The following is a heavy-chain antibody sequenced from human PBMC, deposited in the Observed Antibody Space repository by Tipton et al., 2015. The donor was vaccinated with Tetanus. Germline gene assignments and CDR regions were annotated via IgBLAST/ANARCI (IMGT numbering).Heavy chain of an antibody. CDR3: ARRRDIVSRYGMDV. J-gene: IGHJ6*02. V-gene: IGHV4-59*08. CDR1: GGSIKSYY. CDR2: MYYSGSS. D-gene: IGHD2-15*01. Sequence: TLSLTCTVSGGSIKSYYWSWIRQPPGKALEWIGFMYYSGSSNYNPSLKSRVTISVDTSKNQFSLKLSSVTAADTAVYHCARRRDIVSRYGMDVWGQGTTVTVSS.